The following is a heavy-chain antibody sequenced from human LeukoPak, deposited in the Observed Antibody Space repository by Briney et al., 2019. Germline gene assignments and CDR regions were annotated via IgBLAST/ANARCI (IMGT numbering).Heavy chain of an antibody. D-gene: IGHD6-13*01. CDR1: GYTFTGYY. V-gene: IGHV1-69*13. Sequence: VASVKVSCKASGYTFTGYYMHWVRQAPGQGLEWMGGIIPIFGTANYAQKFQGRVTITADESTSTAYMELSSLRSEDTAVYYCARGEIIAAADVVYPNGFDPWGQGTLVTVSS. CDR3: ARGEIIAAADVVYPNGFDP. CDR2: IIPIFGTA. J-gene: IGHJ5*02.